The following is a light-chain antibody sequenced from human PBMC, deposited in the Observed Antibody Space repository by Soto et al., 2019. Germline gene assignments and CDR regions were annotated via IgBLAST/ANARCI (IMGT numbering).Light chain of an antibody. CDR1: SSDVGSYHY. CDR2: EVS. V-gene: IGLV2-14*01. J-gene: IGLJ1*01. CDR3: SSYRRTNTLV. Sequence: QSVLTQPASVSGSPGQSITISCTGTSSDVGSYHYVSWYQHHPGKAPKLMIYEVSHRPSGVSNRFSGSKSGNTASLTISGLQAEDEADYYCSSYRRTNTLVFGTGTKVTVL.